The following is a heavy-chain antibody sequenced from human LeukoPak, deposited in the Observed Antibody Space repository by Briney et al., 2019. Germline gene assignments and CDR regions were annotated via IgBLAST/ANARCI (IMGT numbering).Heavy chain of an antibody. CDR3: ARDGGNSYFDY. D-gene: IGHD4-23*01. J-gene: IGHJ4*02. Sequence: GGSLRLSCAASGFTFSDYYMSWLRQAPGKGLEWVSYISGSGSAIYYADSVKGRFTISRDNAKNSLYLQMNSLRVEDSAVYYCARDGGNSYFDYWGQGTLVTVSS. CDR1: GFTFSDYY. CDR2: ISGSGSAI. V-gene: IGHV3-11*01.